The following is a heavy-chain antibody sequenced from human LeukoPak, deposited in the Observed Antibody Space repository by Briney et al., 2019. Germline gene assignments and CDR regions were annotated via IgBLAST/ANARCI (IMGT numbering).Heavy chain of an antibody. V-gene: IGHV3-23*01. CDR2: ISGSGGST. J-gene: IGHJ5*02. CDR1: GFTFSSYG. D-gene: IGHD3-10*01. Sequence: PGGSLRLSCAASGFTFSSYGMSWVRQAPGKGLGWVSAISGSGGSTYYADSVKGRFTISRDNSKNTLYLQMNSLRAEDTAVYYCAKDRGWTNWFDPWGQGTLVTVSS. CDR3: AKDRGWTNWFDP.